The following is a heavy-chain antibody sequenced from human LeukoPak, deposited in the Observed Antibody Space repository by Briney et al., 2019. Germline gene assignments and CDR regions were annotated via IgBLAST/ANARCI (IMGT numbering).Heavy chain of an antibody. CDR2: IGSNGGRI. CDR1: GFTFSSYE. CDR3: ARDIYAVVHSGYFDY. Sequence: GGSLRLSCVASGFTFSSYEMNWVRQAPGKGLEWISYIGSNGGRIYYADSVKGRFTISRDNAKNSLYLQMNSLRAEDTAVYYGARDIYAVVHSGYFDYWGHGALVTVSS. V-gene: IGHV3-48*03. J-gene: IGHJ4*01. D-gene: IGHD3-3*02.